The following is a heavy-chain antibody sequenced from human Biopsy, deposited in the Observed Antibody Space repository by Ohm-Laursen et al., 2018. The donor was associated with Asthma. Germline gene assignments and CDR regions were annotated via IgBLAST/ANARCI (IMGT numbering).Heavy chain of an antibody. CDR2: ISYDGKFK. J-gene: IGHJ2*01. CDR1: GSNLNTYT. D-gene: IGHD1-14*01. V-gene: IGHV3-30*04. CDR3: ARDAGMNLAPGHWSFDL. Sequence: LRLSCAASGSNLNTYTLSWVRQAPGQGLAWLSTISYDGKFKYFADSVKGRFTISRDYSKNTLYLQMNSLRLEDTGVYFCARDAGMNLAPGHWSFDLWGRGTLLTVSS.